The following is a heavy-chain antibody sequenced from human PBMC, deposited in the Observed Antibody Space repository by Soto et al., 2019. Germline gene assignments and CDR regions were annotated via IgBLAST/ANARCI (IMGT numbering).Heavy chain of an antibody. CDR3: ARAYDGPAAVDC. V-gene: IGHV3-21*01. CDR1: GFTFSSYS. J-gene: IGHJ4*02. D-gene: IGHD2-2*01. CDR2: ISSSSSYI. Sequence: EVQLVESGGGLVKPGGSLRLSCAASGFTFSSYSMNWVRQAPGKGLEWVSSISSSSSYIYYADSVKGRFTISRDNAKNSLYLQMHSLRAEDTAVYYCARAYDGPAAVDCWGQGTLVTVSS.